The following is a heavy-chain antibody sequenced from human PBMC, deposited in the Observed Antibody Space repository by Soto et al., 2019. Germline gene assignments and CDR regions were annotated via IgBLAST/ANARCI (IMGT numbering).Heavy chain of an antibody. J-gene: IGHJ6*03. CDR2: INSDGSST. Sequence: GGSLRLSCAASGFTFSSYWMHWVRQAPGKGLVWVSRINSDGSSTSYADSVKGRFTISRDNAKNTLYLQMNSLRAEDTAVYYCERGYYDFWRGHPEPYYYRDVWAKGPRSPSP. V-gene: IGHV3-74*01. CDR1: GFTFSSYW. D-gene: IGHD3-3*01. CDR3: ERGYYDFWRGHPEPYYYRDV.